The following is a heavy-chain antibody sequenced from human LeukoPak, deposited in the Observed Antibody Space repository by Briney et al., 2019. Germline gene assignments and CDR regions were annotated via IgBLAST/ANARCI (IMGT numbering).Heavy chain of an antibody. J-gene: IGHJ4*02. CDR2: IYYSGST. V-gene: IGHV4-31*03. CDR3: ARDFRSGHFDY. CDR1: GGSISSGGYY. D-gene: IGHD6-25*01. Sequence: SETLSLTCTVSGGSISSGGYYWSWIRQHPGKGLEWIGYIYYSGSTYYNPSLKSRVTISVDTSKSQFSLKLSSVTAADTAVYYCARDFRSGHFDYWGQGTLVTVSS.